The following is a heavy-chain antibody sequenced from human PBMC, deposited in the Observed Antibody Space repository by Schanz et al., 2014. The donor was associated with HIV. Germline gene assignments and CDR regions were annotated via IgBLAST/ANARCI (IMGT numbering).Heavy chain of an antibody. J-gene: IGHJ6*02. CDR3: ARGARYGMDV. V-gene: IGHV1-2*02. CDR2: VNPKSGST. CDR1: GYIFTSYY. Sequence: QVQLVQSGAEVKKPGASVKVSCKASGYIFTSYYMHWVRQAPGQGLEWMGWVNPKSGSTKYAQKFQGRVTMTRETSISTLYMELSSLSADDTAVYYCARGARYGMDVWGQGTTVTVSS.